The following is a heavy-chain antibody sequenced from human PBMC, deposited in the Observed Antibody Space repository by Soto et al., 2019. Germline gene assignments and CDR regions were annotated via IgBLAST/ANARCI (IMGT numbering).Heavy chain of an antibody. Sequence: VGSLRLSCAASGFTFTSYAMSWVRQAPGEGLEWVSAISGSGGSTYYRDSVKGRITISRDNSKSTLYLQMNSLRAEDTAIYYCAKSLVAASHYYGMDVWGQGTTVTVSS. CDR2: ISGSGGST. V-gene: IGHV3-23*01. D-gene: IGHD6-6*01. CDR1: GFTFTSYA. J-gene: IGHJ6*02. CDR3: AKSLVAASHYYGMDV.